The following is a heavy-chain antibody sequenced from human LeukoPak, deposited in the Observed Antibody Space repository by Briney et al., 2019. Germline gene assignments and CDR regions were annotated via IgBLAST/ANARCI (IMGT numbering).Heavy chain of an antibody. V-gene: IGHV1-69*13. CDR2: IIPIFGTA. J-gene: IGHJ5*02. Sequence: SVKVSCKASGGTFSSYAISWVRQAPGQGLEWMGGIIPIFGTANYAQKFQGRVTITADESTSIAYMELSSLRSEDTAVYYCARRNRPNYSSYVDYPNNWFDPWGQGTLVTVST. CDR3: ARRNRPNYSSYVDYPNNWFDP. D-gene: IGHD6-6*01. CDR1: GGTFSSYA.